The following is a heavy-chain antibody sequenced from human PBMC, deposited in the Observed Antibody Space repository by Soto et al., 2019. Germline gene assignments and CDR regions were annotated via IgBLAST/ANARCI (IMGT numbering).Heavy chain of an antibody. D-gene: IGHD2-21*02. CDR3: ARDMGDHDAFDI. V-gene: IGHV1-46*01. J-gene: IGHJ3*02. CDR1: GYTFTSYY. Sequence: QVQLVQSGAEVKKPGASVKVSCKASGYTFTSYYMHWVRQAPGQGLEWMGIINPSGGSASYAQKFQGRVTMTRDTSTSTVYMELSSLRSEDTAVYYCARDMGDHDAFDIWGQGTMVTVSS. CDR2: INPSGGSA.